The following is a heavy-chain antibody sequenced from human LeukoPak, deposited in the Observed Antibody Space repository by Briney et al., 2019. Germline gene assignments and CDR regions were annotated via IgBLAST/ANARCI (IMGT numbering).Heavy chain of an antibody. D-gene: IGHD2-2*01. Sequence: ASVKVSCKASGGTFSSYAISWVRQAPGQGLEWMGGIIPIFGTANYAQKFQGRVTITADESTSTAYMELSSLRSDDTAVYYCAPAGGYCSSTSCYFDYWGQGTLVTVSS. CDR1: GGTFSSYA. V-gene: IGHV1-69*01. CDR3: APAGGYCSSTSCYFDY. CDR2: IIPIFGTA. J-gene: IGHJ4*02.